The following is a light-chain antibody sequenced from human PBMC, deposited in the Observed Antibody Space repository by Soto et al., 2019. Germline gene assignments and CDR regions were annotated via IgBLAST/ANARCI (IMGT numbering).Light chain of an antibody. CDR2: DAS. Sequence: DIQMNQSPSSLSASVGERVTITCQASQDISNYLNWYQQKPGKAPKLLIYDASNLETGVPSRFSGSGSGTDFTFTISSLQPEDIATYYCQQYDNLPYTFGQGTKVDIK. J-gene: IGKJ2*01. V-gene: IGKV1-33*01. CDR3: QQYDNLPYT. CDR1: QDISNY.